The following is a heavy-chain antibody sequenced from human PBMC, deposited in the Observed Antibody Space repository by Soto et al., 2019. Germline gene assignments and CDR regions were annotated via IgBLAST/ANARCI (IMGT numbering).Heavy chain of an antibody. CDR1: GGSTSSDNY. CDR3: AREGGESSDGLYYFDS. CDR2: IYYSGNT. J-gene: IGHJ4*02. V-gene: IGHV4-30-4*01. Sequence: PSETLSLTCTVSGGSTSSDNYWSRIRQPPGKGLEWIGHIYYSGNTDYNPSLKSRLAISIDTSKNQFSRKLSCVTAADTAVYFCAREGGESSDGLYYFDSWGQGSLVTVSS. D-gene: IGHD3-16*01.